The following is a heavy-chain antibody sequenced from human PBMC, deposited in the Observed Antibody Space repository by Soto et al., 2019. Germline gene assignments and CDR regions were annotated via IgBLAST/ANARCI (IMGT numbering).Heavy chain of an antibody. CDR2: IYYSGST. V-gene: IGHV4-31*03. J-gene: IGHJ5*02. D-gene: IGHD6-13*01. Sequence: KTSETLSLTCTVSGGSISSGGYYWSWIRQHPGKGLEWIGYIYYSGSTYYNPSLKSRVTISVGTSKNQFSLKLSSVTAADTAVYYCAREAGGAAAGIIAPSWGQGTLVTVSS. CDR1: GGSISSGGYY. CDR3: AREAGGAAAGIIAPS.